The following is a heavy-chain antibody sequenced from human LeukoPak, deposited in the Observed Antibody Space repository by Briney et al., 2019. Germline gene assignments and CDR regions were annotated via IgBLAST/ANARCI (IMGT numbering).Heavy chain of an antibody. CDR1: RFTFNSYA. J-gene: IGHJ4*02. Sequence: GGSLRLSCAASRFTFNSYAMSWVRQAPGKGLEWVGRIKSKTDGGTTDYAAPVKGRFTISRDDSKNTLYLQMSSLKTEDTAVYYCSTTYYYDSSEGYWGQGTLVTVSS. CDR2: IKSKTDGGTT. D-gene: IGHD3-22*01. CDR3: STTYYYDSSEGY. V-gene: IGHV3-15*01.